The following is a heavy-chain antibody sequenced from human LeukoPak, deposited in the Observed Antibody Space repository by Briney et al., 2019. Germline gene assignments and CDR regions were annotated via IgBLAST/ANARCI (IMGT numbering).Heavy chain of an antibody. CDR3: ARDRSGILGYYYNGMDV. Sequence: ASVTVSCKASGYTFTSYYMHWVRQAPGQGLEWMGIINPSGGSTSYAQKFQGRVTMTRDTSTSTVYMDLSSLRSEDTAVYYCARDRSGILGYYYNGMDVWGQGTTVTVSS. CDR2: INPSGGST. J-gene: IGHJ6*02. D-gene: IGHD3-10*01. CDR1: GYTFTSYY. V-gene: IGHV1-46*01.